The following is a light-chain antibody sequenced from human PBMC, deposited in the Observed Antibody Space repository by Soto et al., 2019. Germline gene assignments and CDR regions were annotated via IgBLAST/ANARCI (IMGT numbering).Light chain of an antibody. Sequence: QSALTQPASVSGSPGQSITISCSGISSDVGSYNLVSWYQKHPGKAPKVMIYEVNKRPSGVSNRVSGFKSGNTASLTISGLQADDEADYFCCSYAGSSTVVFGGGTKLTLL. CDR2: EVN. J-gene: IGLJ2*01. CDR1: SSDVGSYNL. CDR3: CSYAGSSTVV. V-gene: IGLV2-23*02.